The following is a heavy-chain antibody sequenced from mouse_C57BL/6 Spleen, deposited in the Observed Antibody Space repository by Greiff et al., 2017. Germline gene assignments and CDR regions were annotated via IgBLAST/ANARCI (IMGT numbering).Heavy chain of an antibody. Sequence: VQLQQPGAELVRPGSSVKLSCKASGYTFTSYWMDWVKQRPGQGLEWIGNIYPSDSETHYNQKFKDKATLTVDKSSSTAYMQLSSLTSEDSAVYYCARGRIYYYGSGFAYWGQGTLVTVSA. CDR2: IYPSDSET. CDR1: GYTFTSYW. J-gene: IGHJ3*01. V-gene: IGHV1-61*01. D-gene: IGHD1-1*01. CDR3: ARGRIYYYGSGFAY.